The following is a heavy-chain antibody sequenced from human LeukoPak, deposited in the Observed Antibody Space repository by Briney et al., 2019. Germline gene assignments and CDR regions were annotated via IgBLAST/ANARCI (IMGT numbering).Heavy chain of an antibody. Sequence: SETLSLTCTVSGGSISSYYWSWIRQPPGKGLEWIGHIYYTGSTSYNPSLKSRLTISVDTSTNHFSLKLSSVTSADTAVYYCARSGSTAFDSWGQGTLVTVSS. CDR3: ARSGSTAFDS. J-gene: IGHJ4*02. CDR2: IYYTGST. CDR1: GGSISSYY. D-gene: IGHD1-26*01. V-gene: IGHV4-59*01.